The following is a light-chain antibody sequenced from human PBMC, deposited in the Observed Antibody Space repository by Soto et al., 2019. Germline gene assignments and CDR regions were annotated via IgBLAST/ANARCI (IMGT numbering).Light chain of an antibody. J-gene: IGKJ1*01. CDR3: HQCDSSPWT. Sequence: EIVLTQSPGTLSLPPGDLFTLSCRASQGLSSNYLAWYQQKPGQAPRLLIHGASSRATGIPDRFSGSGSGTDFTLTISRLEPEDFAVFYCHQCDSSPWTFGQGTKVDI. V-gene: IGKV3-20*01. CDR2: GAS. CDR1: QGLSSNY.